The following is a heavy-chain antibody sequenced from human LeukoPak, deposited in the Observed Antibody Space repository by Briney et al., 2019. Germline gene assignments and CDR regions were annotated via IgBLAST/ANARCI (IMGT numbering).Heavy chain of an antibody. J-gene: IGHJ4*02. D-gene: IGHD3-22*01. Sequence: GASVKVSCKASGYTFTDYYMHWVRQAPGQGLDWMGWINPNSGGTNYAQKFQGRVTMTRDTSISTAYMELSRLRSDDTAVYYCARASYYYDSSGYPGYYFDYWGQGTLVTVSS. CDR1: GYTFTDYY. CDR3: ARASYYYDSSGYPGYYFDY. V-gene: IGHV1-2*02. CDR2: INPNSGGT.